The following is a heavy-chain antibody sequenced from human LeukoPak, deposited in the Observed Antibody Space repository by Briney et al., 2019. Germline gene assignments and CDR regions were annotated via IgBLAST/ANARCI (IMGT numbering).Heavy chain of an antibody. CDR2: INPNSGGT. CDR3: ALLPGGLGLEGDAFDI. CDR1: GYTFTGYY. Sequence: ASVKVSCKASGYTFTGYYMHWVRQAPGQGLEWMGWINPNSGGTNYAQKFQGWVTMTRDTSISTAYMELSRLRSDDTAVYYCALLPGGLGLEGDAFDIWGQGTMVTVSS. J-gene: IGHJ3*02. D-gene: IGHD2-8*02. V-gene: IGHV1-2*04.